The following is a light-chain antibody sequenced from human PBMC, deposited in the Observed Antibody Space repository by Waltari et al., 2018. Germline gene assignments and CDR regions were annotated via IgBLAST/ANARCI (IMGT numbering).Light chain of an antibody. V-gene: IGKV1-6*02. Sequence: IRLTQSPSSLSASIGDTVSMTCRASQGISDDLSWYQQKPGRAPKLLIYGASTLKSGVPSRFSGAGSGTHFTLTIYDLRREDFATYYCLQDYINPPTFGQGTKVELK. J-gene: IGKJ1*01. CDR1: QGISDD. CDR2: GAS. CDR3: LQDYINPPT.